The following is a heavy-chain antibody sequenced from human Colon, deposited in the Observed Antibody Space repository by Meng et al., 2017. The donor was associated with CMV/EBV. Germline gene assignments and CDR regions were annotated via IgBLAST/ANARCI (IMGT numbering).Heavy chain of an antibody. CDR2: INPGDSDT. CDR1: GYSFTNCW. CDR3: ARQPTRSFSFDV. D-gene: IGHD2-15*01. V-gene: IGHV5-51*01. Sequence: GESLKISCKYFGYSFTNCWIGWVRQMPGKGLEWMGIINPGDSDTQYRASFQGQVTISADKSINTAYLQWNSLKASDSAMYFCARQPTRSFSFDVWGQGTMVTVSS. J-gene: IGHJ3*01.